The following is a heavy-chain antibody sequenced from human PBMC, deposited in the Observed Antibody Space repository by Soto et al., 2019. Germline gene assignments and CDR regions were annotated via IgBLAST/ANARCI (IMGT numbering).Heavy chain of an antibody. Sequence: GESLKISCKGSGYSFASYWIGWVRQMPGKGLEWMGIIYPADSDTRYSPSFQGQVTISADKSVSSAYLQWSSLKASDTAMYYCVRPGGSYSPAYFDLWGRGTRVTVSS. CDR2: IYPADSDT. V-gene: IGHV5-51*01. D-gene: IGHD1-26*01. CDR3: VRPGGSYSPAYFDL. CDR1: GYSFASYW. J-gene: IGHJ2*01.